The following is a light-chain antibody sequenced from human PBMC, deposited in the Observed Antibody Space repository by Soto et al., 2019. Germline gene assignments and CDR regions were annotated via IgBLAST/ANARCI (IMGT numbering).Light chain of an antibody. CDR3: QTWGSGIVV. J-gene: IGLJ2*01. CDR2: LNSDVSH. Sequence: QSVLTQSPSASASLGASVKLTCTLSSGHSNYAIAWHQQQSEKGPRYLMKLNSDVSHSTGDGIPDRFSGSSSGAERYLTISSLQSEDEADYYCQTWGSGIVVFGGGTKMTVL. CDR1: SGHSNYA. V-gene: IGLV4-69*01.